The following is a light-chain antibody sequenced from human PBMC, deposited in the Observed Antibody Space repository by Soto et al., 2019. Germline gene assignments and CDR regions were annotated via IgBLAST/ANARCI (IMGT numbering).Light chain of an antibody. CDR1: SNNVGGYND. J-gene: IGLJ1*01. Sequence: QSALTQPRSVSGSPGQSVTISCTGTSNNVGGYNDVSWYQQHPGKAPKFIIYDVSQRPSGVPDRFSGSKSGNTASLTISGLQAEDEADYYCCSYAGALSYVFGTGTKVT. V-gene: IGLV2-11*01. CDR3: CSYAGALSYV. CDR2: DVS.